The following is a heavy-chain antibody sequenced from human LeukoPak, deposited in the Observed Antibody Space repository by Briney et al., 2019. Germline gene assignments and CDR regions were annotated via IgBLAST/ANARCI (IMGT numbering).Heavy chain of an antibody. D-gene: IGHD3-10*01. V-gene: IGHV1-46*01. CDR3: ARGLQITMVRGRDYFDY. J-gene: IGHJ4*02. CDR1: GYTFTSYY. Sequence: ASVKVSCKAPGYTFTSYYMHWVRQAPGQGLGWMGIINPSGGSTSYAQKFQGRVTMTRDTSTSTVYMELSSLRSEDTAVYYCARGLQITMVRGRDYFDYWGQGTLVTVSS. CDR2: INPSGGST.